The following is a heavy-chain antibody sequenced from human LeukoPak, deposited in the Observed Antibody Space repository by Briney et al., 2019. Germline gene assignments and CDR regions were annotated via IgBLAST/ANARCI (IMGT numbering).Heavy chain of an antibody. CDR1: GYTFNTYG. V-gene: IGHV1-18*01. J-gene: IGHJ4*02. CDR2: ISGYNGKT. Sequence: ASVKVSCKASGYTFNTYGITWVRQAPGQGLEWMGWISGYNGKTKYAQKFQGRVTMTKDTSISTAYMELSRLLSGDTAVYYCARGKTMVYCGGDCYRFDNWGQGTLVTVSS. CDR3: ARGKTMVYCGGDCYRFDN. D-gene: IGHD2-21*02.